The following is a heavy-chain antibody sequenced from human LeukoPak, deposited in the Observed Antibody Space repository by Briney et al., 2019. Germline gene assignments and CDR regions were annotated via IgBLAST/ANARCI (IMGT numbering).Heavy chain of an antibody. Sequence: GGSLRLSCAASGFTFSSYAMSWVRQAPGKGLKWVSTINGGGVNTRYAASVGGRFTISRDNSKNTLFLQMNSLRDEDTAVYYCAKDLYSNYGPADYWGQGNLVTVSS. V-gene: IGHV3-23*01. D-gene: IGHD4-11*01. CDR1: GFTFSSYA. J-gene: IGHJ4*02. CDR2: INGGGVNT. CDR3: AKDLYSNYGPADY.